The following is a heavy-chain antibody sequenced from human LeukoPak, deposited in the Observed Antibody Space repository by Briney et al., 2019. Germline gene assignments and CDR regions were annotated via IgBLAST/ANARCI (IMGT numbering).Heavy chain of an antibody. CDR3: ARDLGH. Sequence: GGSLRLSCAASGFTFSSYAMHWVRQAPGKGLEWVANIKQDGSEKYYVDSVKGRFTISRDNAKNSLYLQMNSLRAEDTAVYYCARDLGHWGQGTLVTVSS. D-gene: IGHD7-27*01. V-gene: IGHV3-7*01. J-gene: IGHJ4*02. CDR2: IKQDGSEK. CDR1: GFTFSSYA.